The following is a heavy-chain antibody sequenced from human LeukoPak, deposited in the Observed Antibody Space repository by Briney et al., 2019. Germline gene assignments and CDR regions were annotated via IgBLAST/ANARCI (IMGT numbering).Heavy chain of an antibody. D-gene: IGHD2-2*01. CDR2: ISAYSGNT. CDR3: ARAPQECTSTSCPLGY. Sequence: ASVKVSCKASGYTFTSYGITWVRQAPGQGLKWVAWISAYSGNTNYAHQKLQGRVTLTRDTSTSTAYMELRSLRSDDTAVFYCARAPQECTSTSCPLGYWGQGTLVTVSS. J-gene: IGHJ4*02. CDR1: GYTFTSYG. V-gene: IGHV1-18*01.